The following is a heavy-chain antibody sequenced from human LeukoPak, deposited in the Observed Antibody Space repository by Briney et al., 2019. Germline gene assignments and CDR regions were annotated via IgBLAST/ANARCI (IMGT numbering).Heavy chain of an antibody. CDR1: GFSFSDYW. CDR3: ASRPSPCSGALDY. D-gene: IGHD2-15*01. J-gene: IGHJ4*02. V-gene: IGHV5-51*01. CDR2: ISPDDSDI. Sequence: GESLKISCKGSGFSFSDYWIGWVRQLPGKGLEWMGSISPDDSDIKYSPSFRGLVTISIDKSISTAYIQWSGLKASDTAMYYCASRPSPCSGALDYWGQGTLVTVSS.